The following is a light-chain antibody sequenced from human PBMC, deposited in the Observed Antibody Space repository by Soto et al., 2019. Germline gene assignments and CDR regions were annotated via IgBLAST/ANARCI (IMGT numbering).Light chain of an antibody. CDR3: HQYGGSPFT. V-gene: IGKV3-20*01. J-gene: IGKJ3*01. Sequence: EIVLTQSPGTLSLSPGERATLSCRASQSVSVNSLAWYQQKGGQAPRLLIYAASTRATGVPDRFSGTGSGTDFALTISRRETDDSAVYYCHQYGGSPFTFGPGTKVDIK. CDR1: QSVSVNS. CDR2: AAS.